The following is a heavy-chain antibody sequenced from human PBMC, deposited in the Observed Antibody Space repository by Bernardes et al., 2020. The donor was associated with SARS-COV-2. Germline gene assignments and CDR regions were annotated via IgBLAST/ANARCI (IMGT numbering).Heavy chain of an antibody. D-gene: IGHD3-22*01. CDR3: AKDRLHYDSSSGFDP. CDR1: GFTFSSFG. Sequence: GGSLRLSCAASGFTFSSFGMYWVRQAPGKGLEWAAFISYDGSDKYYGDSVKGRFIISRDNSKNTLYLQVNSLRSEDTAIYYCAKDRLHYDSSSGFDPWGQGTLVTVSS. J-gene: IGHJ5*02. CDR2: ISYDGSDK. V-gene: IGHV3-30*18.